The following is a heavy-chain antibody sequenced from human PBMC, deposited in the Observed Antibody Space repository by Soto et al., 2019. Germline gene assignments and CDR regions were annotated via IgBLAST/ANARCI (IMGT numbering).Heavy chain of an antibody. CDR3: ARDPYYYDSSGYYYPIYYYGMDV. Sequence: ASVKVSCKASGYTFTSYGISWVRQAPGQGLEWMGWISAYNGNTNYAQKLQGRVTMTTDTSTSTAYMELRSLRSDDTAVYYCARDPYYYDSSGYYYPIYYYGMDVWGQGTTVTVSS. CDR1: GYTFTSYG. D-gene: IGHD3-22*01. V-gene: IGHV1-18*01. J-gene: IGHJ6*02. CDR2: ISAYNGNT.